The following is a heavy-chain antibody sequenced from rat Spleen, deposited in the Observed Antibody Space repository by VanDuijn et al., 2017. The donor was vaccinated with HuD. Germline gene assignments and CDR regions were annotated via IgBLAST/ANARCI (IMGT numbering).Heavy chain of an antibody. CDR2: IGTGGGNT. Sequence: EVQLVEYGGGLVQPGRSLKLTCSAAGFTYSNYVMAWVIQAPTKGREWVASIGTGGGNTYYRDSVKGRFTISRDNAKNTLYLQLDSLRSEDTAAYYCARGGYNYGWFAYWCQGTLVTVSS. V-gene: IGHV5S13*01. CDR3: ARGGYNYGWFAY. D-gene: IGHD1-9*01. J-gene: IGHJ3*01. CDR1: GFTYSNYV.